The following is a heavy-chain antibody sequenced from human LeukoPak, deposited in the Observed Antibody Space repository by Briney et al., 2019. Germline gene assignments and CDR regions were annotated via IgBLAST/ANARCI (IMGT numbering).Heavy chain of an antibody. V-gene: IGHV1-2*02. D-gene: IGHD6-19*01. J-gene: IGHJ4*02. CDR1: GYTFTGYY. Sequence: ASVKVSCKASGYTFTGYYMHWVRQAPGQGLEWMGWINPNSGGTNYAQKFQGRVTMTRDTSISTAYMELSRLRSDDTAVYYCAGLGDIAVAGMWEDYWGQGTLVTVSS. CDR3: AGLGDIAVAGMWEDY. CDR2: INPNSGGT.